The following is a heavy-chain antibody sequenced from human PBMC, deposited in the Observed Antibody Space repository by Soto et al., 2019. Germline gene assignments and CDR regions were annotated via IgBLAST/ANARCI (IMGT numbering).Heavy chain of an antibody. Sequence: SVKVSCKASGGTFSSYTISWVRQAPGQGLEWMGRIIPILGIANYAQKFQGRVTITADKSTSTAYMELSSLRSEDTAVYYCARDHTGYDYGLYYFDYWGQGTLVTVSS. CDR2: IIPILGIA. CDR3: ARDHTGYDYGLYYFDY. D-gene: IGHD5-12*01. CDR1: GGTFSSYT. J-gene: IGHJ4*02. V-gene: IGHV1-69*04.